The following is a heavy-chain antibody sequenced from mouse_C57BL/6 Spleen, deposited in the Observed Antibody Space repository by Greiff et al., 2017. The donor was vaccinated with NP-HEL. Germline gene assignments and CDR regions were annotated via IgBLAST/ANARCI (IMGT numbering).Heavy chain of an antibody. J-gene: IGHJ4*01. CDR2: ISSGSSTI. CDR1: GFTFCDYG. CDR3: ARGPNYYGTYYYAMDY. V-gene: IGHV5-17*01. Sequence: EVKLVESGGGLVKPGGSLKLSCAASGFTFCDYGMHWVRQAPEKGLEWVAYISSGSSTIYYADTVKGRFTISRDNAKNTLFLQMTSLRSEDTAMYYCARGPNYYGTYYYAMDYWGQGTSVTVSS. D-gene: IGHD1-1*01.